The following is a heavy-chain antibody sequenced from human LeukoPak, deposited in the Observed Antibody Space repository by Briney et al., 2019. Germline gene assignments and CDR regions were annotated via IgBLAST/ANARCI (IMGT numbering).Heavy chain of an antibody. Sequence: PSETLSLTCTVSGDSISSYYWSWLRQPPGKGLEWIGYIYYSGSTNYNPSLKSRVTISVDTSKNQSSLKLSSVTAADTAVYYCALAPGRDYFDSWGQGTLVTVSS. D-gene: IGHD3-10*01. CDR3: ALAPGRDYFDS. CDR1: GDSISSYY. CDR2: IYYSGST. V-gene: IGHV4-59*08. J-gene: IGHJ4*02.